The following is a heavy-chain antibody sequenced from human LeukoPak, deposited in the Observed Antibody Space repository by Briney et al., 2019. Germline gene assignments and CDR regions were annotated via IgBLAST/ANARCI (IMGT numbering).Heavy chain of an antibody. J-gene: IGHJ3*02. V-gene: IGHV3-15*01. CDR3: TTNIVGASAAFDI. CDR2: IKSKTDGGTT. D-gene: IGHD1-26*01. CDR1: GFTFSNAW. Sequence: GGSLRLSCAASGFTFSNAWRRWVRQAPGKGLEWVGRIKSKTDGGTTDYAAPVKGRFTIARDDSKNTLYLQINSLKIEDTAVYHCTTNIVGASAAFDIWGQGTMVTVSS.